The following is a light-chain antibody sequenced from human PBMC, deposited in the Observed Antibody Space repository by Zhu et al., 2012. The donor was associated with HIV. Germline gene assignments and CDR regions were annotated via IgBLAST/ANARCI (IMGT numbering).Light chain of an antibody. V-gene: IGKV3-20*01. J-gene: IGKJ1*01. Sequence: EIVLTQSPGTLSLSPGERATLSCRTSQSVSSRYVAWYQQKPGQAPRLLIYGASSRATGIPDRFSGSGSGTDFTLTISRLEPEDFAVYYCQQYSSSRWTFGQGTKVEIK. CDR3: QQYSSSRWT. CDR2: GAS. CDR1: QSVSSRY.